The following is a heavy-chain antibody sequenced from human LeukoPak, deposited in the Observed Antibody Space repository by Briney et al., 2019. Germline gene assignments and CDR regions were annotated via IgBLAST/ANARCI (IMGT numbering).Heavy chain of an antibody. Sequence: PGGSLRLSCAASGFTFSTYAMHWVRQAPGKGLEWVAVISYDGANKNHADSVKGRFTISRDNSKNTLYLQMNSLRAEDTAVYYYTRGPGYHDSSYLDYWGQGTLVTVSS. CDR1: GFTFSTYA. CDR2: ISYDGANK. D-gene: IGHD3-22*01. CDR3: TRGPGYHDSSYLDY. J-gene: IGHJ4*02. V-gene: IGHV3-30*04.